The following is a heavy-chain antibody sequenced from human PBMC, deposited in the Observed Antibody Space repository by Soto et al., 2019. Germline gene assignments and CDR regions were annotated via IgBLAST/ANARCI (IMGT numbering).Heavy chain of an antibody. CDR3: AIVRVADSSLDH. J-gene: IGHJ4*02. CDR1: GFIFSNYG. V-gene: IGHV3-30*03. D-gene: IGHD3-10*02. Sequence: LRLSCVGSGFIFSNYGMHWVRQAPGKGLEWVAFISYDGSDILYADSVKGRFTISRDNSKSTLFLHMNRPTAEDTAIYFCAIVRVADSSLDHWGQGTLVTVSS. CDR2: ISYDGSDI.